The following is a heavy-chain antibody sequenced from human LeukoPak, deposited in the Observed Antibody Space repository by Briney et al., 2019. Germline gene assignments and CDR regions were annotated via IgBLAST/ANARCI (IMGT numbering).Heavy chain of an antibody. CDR1: GYTFTSYY. CDR3: AREKGVETATVDFDY. J-gene: IGHJ4*02. V-gene: IGHV1-46*01. Sequence: ASVKVSCKASGYTFTSYYMHWVRQAPGQGLEWMGIINPSGGSTSYAQKFQGRVTMTRDKSTSTVYMELSSLRSEDTAVYYCAREKGVETATVDFDYWGQGTLVTVSS. D-gene: IGHD5-24*01. CDR2: INPSGGST.